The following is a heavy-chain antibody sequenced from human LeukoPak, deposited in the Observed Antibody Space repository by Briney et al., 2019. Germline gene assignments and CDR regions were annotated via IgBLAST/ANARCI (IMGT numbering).Heavy chain of an antibody. CDR1: GFTFDDYA. Sequence: GRSLRLSCAASGFTFDDYAMHWVRQAPGKGLEWVSGISWNSGSIGYADSVKGRFTISRDNAKNSLYLQMNSLRAEDTALYYCAKDYGSGSYFLYYFDYWGQGTLVTVSS. CDR3: AKDYGSGSYFLYYFDY. D-gene: IGHD3-10*01. J-gene: IGHJ4*02. V-gene: IGHV3-9*01. CDR2: ISWNSGSI.